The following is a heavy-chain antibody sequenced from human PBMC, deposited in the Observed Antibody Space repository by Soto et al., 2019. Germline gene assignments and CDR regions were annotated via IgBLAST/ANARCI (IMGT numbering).Heavy chain of an antibody. CDR2: ISYDGSNK. V-gene: IGHV3-30-3*01. J-gene: IGHJ3*02. Sequence: GGSLRLSCAASGFTFSSYAMHWVRQAPGKGLEWVAVISYDGSNKYYADSVKGRFTISRDNSKNTLYLQMNSLRAEDTAVYYCAREEVYGDYVVGNDDAFDIWGQGTMVTVSS. CDR1: GFTFSSYA. CDR3: AREEVYGDYVVGNDDAFDI. D-gene: IGHD4-17*01.